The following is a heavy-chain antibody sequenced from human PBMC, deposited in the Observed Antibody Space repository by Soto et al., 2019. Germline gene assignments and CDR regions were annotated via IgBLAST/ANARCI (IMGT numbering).Heavy chain of an antibody. Sequence: PSETLSLTCTVSGGSISSYYWSWIRQPPGKGLEWIGYIYYNGNTFYNPSLRSRVTISIDTSKSQFSLGLSSVTASDTAVYYCARHGPLTNNWNQLNCWGQGTLVTVSS. CDR3: ARHGPLTNNWNQLNC. J-gene: IGHJ4*02. V-gene: IGHV4-59*04. D-gene: IGHD1-1*01. CDR2: IYYNGNT. CDR1: GGSISSYY.